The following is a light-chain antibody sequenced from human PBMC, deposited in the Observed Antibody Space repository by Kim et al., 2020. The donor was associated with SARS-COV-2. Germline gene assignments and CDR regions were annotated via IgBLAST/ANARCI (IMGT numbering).Light chain of an antibody. V-gene: IGKV2-28*01. J-gene: IGKJ1*01. CDR3: MQALQSQ. CDR2: LGS. Sequence: DIVMTQSPLSLPVTPGEPASISCRSSQSLLHSNGYNYLDWYLQKPGQSPQLLIYLGSNRASGVPDRFSGSGSGTDFTLKISRVEAEDVGVYYCMQALQSQFGQWTKVDIK. CDR1: QSLLHSNGYNY.